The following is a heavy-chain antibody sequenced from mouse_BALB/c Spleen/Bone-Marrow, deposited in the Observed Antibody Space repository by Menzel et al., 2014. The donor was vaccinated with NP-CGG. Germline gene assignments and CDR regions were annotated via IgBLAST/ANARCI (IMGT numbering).Heavy chain of an antibody. J-gene: IGHJ4*01. CDR3: ARYGNYCYAMDY. V-gene: IGHV14-3*02. Sequence: EVMLVESGAELVKPGASVKLSCTASGFNIKDTYMHWVKQRPEQGLEWIGRIDPANGNTKYDPKFQGKATRTADTSSNTAYLQLSSLTSEDTAVYYCARYGNYCYAMDYWGQGTSVTVSS. D-gene: IGHD2-1*01. CDR2: IDPANGNT. CDR1: GFNIKDTY.